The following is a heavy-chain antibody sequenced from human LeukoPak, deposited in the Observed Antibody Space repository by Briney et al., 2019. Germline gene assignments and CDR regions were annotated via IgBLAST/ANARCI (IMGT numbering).Heavy chain of an antibody. J-gene: IGHJ1*01. CDR1: GFTFSRYA. CDR3: AKDRVVVPAADEYFQH. D-gene: IGHD2-2*01. CDR2: ISSSGGST. Sequence: PGGSLRLSCVASGFTFSRYAMSWVRQAPGKGLAWVGAISSSGGSTYNVDSVKGRFTISRDNSKNTPYLQMISLRAEDTAVYYCAKDRVVVPAADEYFQHWGQGTLVTVSS. V-gene: IGHV3-23*01.